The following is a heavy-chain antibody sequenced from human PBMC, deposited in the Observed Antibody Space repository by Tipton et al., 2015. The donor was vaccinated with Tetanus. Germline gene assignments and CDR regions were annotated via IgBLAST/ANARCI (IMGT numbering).Heavy chain of an antibody. CDR2: INHSGST. CDR1: GGSFSGYY. D-gene: IGHD6-6*01. J-gene: IGHJ6*02. CDR3: ARGSIAARGYYYGMDV. V-gene: IGHV4-34*01. Sequence: TLSLTCAVYGGSFSGYYWSWIRQPPGKGLEWIGEINHSGSTNYNPSLKSRVTISVDTSKNQFSLKLSSVTAADTAVYYCARGSIAARGYYYGMDVWGQGTTVTVSS.